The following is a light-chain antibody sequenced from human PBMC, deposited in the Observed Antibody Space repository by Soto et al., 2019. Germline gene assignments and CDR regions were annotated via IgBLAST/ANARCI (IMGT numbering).Light chain of an antibody. CDR3: SSYTSSSTLV. CDR2: EVT. CDR1: SSDIGGYNY. Sequence: QSALTQPASVSGSPGQSITISCIGTSSDIGGYNYVSWYQQHPGKAPKLMIYEVTNRPSGVSSRFSGSKSGNTASLTISVLQAEDEADYYCSSYTSSSTLVFGGGTKLTVL. V-gene: IGLV2-14*01. J-gene: IGLJ3*02.